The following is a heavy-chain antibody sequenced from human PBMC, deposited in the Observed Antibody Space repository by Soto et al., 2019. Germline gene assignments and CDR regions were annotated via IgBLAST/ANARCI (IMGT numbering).Heavy chain of an antibody. Sequence: QVQLQESGPGLVKPSETLSLTCTVSGGSISSYYWSWIRQPPGKGLEWLGYIYYSGSTNYNPSLKSRVTISVDTSKNQFSLKLSSVTAADTAVYYCARGGYDSSGYYLFDYWGQGTLVTVSS. D-gene: IGHD3-22*01. J-gene: IGHJ4*02. CDR3: ARGGYDSSGYYLFDY. CDR2: IYYSGST. CDR1: GGSISSYY. V-gene: IGHV4-59*01.